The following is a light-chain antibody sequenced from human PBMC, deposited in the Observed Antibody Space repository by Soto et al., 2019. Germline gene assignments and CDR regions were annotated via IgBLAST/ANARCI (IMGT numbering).Light chain of an antibody. Sequence: AIQMTQSPSPLSASVGDRVTITCRASQGIRNDLGWYQQKPGKAPKLLIYAASSLQSGVPSRFSGGGSGTDFTLTISSLQPEDFATYYCLQDYNYPRTFGQGTKVEIK. CDR2: AAS. J-gene: IGKJ1*01. V-gene: IGKV1-6*01. CDR1: QGIRND. CDR3: LQDYNYPRT.